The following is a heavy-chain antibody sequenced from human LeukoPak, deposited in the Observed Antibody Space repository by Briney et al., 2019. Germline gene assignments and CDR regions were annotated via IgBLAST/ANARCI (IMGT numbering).Heavy chain of an antibody. J-gene: IGHJ3*02. CDR1: GFTVSRNY. CDR2: ISSGGNT. V-gene: IGHV3-53*01. CDR3: ARNDRGAFDI. Sequence: PGGSLRLACAASGFTVSRNYMGWVPQAPGKGREWVSVISSGGNTYYADSVKGRFTISRDNSKNTLYLQMGSLRVEDTAVYYCARNDRGAFDIWGQGTMVTVSS. D-gene: IGHD3-22*01.